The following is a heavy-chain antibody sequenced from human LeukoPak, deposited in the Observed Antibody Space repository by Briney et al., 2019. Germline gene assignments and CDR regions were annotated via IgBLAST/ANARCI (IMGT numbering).Heavy chain of an antibody. Sequence: PSETLSLTCAVYGGSFSGYYWSWIRQPPGKGLEWIGEINHSGSTNYNPSLKSRVTISVDTSKNQFSLKLSSVTAADTAVYYCARGDRMWGQGTLVTVSS. V-gene: IGHV4-34*01. CDR1: GGSFSGYY. CDR3: ARGDRM. D-gene: IGHD2-8*01. J-gene: IGHJ4*02. CDR2: INHSGST.